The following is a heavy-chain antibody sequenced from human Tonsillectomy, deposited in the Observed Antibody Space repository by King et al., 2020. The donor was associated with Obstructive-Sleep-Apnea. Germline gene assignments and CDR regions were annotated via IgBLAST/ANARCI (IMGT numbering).Heavy chain of an antibody. CDR1: GFTFTNAW. CDR2: IKSKTDGGPT. D-gene: IGHD3-22*01. CDR3: TTRPIYDSSGYYYPRFDF. Sequence: EVQLVESGGGLVKPGGSLRLSCAASGFTFTNAWMSWVRQAPGKGLEWVGRIKSKTDGGPTDYAAPVKGRFTISREESKNTLYLQMNSLKTEDTAVYYCTTRPIYDSSGYYYPRFDFWGQGTLVTVSS. J-gene: IGHJ4*02. V-gene: IGHV3-15*01.